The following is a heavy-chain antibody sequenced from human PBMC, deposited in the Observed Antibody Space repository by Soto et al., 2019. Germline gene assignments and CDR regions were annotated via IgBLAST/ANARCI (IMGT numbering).Heavy chain of an antibody. V-gene: IGHV4-31*03. J-gene: IGHJ4*02. CDR2: IYYSGST. CDR3: ASGYSNYDDLSYYFDY. Sequence: SDTLSLTCTVSGGSISSGGYYWSWIRQHPGKGLEWIGYIYYSGSTYYNPSLKSRVTISVDTSKNQFSLKLSSVTAADTAVYYCASGYSNYDDLSYYFDYWGQGTLVTVSS. D-gene: IGHD4-4*01. CDR1: GGSISSGGYY.